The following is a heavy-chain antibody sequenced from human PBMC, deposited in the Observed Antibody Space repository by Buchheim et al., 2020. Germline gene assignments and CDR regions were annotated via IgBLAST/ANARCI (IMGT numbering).Heavy chain of an antibody. CDR2: INSDGRST. J-gene: IGHJ4*02. Sequence: EVQLVESGGGSVQPGGSLRLSCAGSGFTFSRYWMHWVRQAPGKGLVWVSRINSDGRSTTYADSVKGRFTISRDHATTTLFLQMNSLRAEDTAVYYCASTYDYDTSGYYPFDYWGQGTL. CDR3: ASTYDYDTSGYYPFDY. D-gene: IGHD3-22*01. CDR1: GFTFSRYW. V-gene: IGHV3-74*01.